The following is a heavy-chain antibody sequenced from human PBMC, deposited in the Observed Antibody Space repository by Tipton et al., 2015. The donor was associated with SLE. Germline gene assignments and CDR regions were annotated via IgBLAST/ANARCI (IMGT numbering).Heavy chain of an antibody. Sequence: SLRLSCAASGFTFSSYEMNWVRQAPGKGLEWVSIIHSSGGTFYADSVQGRFTISRDNSKNMLYLQMNSLRAEDTAVYYCVPTLTWPYFEYWGQGTLVTVSS. CDR3: VPTLTWPYFEY. D-gene: IGHD3-9*01. J-gene: IGHJ4*02. CDR1: GFTFSSYE. CDR2: IHSSGGT. V-gene: IGHV3-53*05.